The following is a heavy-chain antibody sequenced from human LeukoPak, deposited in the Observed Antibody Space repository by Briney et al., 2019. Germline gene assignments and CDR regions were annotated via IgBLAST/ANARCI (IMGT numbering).Heavy chain of an antibody. V-gene: IGHV4-30-2*01. CDR1: GGSISSGGYS. J-gene: IGHJ3*02. CDR3: ARDSVTTRNYDAFDI. CDR2: IYHSGST. D-gene: IGHD4-17*01. Sequence: PSQTLSLTCAVSGGSISSGGYSWSWIRQPPGKGLEWIGYIYHSGSTYHNPSLKSRVTISVDRSKNQFSLKLSSVTAADTAVYYCARDSVTTRNYDAFDIWGQGTMVTVSS.